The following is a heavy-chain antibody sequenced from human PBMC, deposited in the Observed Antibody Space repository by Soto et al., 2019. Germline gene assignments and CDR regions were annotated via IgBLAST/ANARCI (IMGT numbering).Heavy chain of an antibody. CDR2: IYSGGST. CDR1: GFTVSSNY. D-gene: IGHD3-22*01. Sequence: GGSLRLSCAASGFTVSSNYMSWVRQAPGKGLEWVSVIYSGGSTYYADSVKGRFTISRDNSKNTLYLQMNSLRAEDTAVYYCARDSYYDSSNHYYGMDVWGQGTTVTVSS. V-gene: IGHV3-53*01. CDR3: ARDSYYDSSNHYYGMDV. J-gene: IGHJ6*02.